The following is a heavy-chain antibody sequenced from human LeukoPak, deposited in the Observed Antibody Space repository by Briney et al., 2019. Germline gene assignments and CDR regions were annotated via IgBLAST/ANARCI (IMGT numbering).Heavy chain of an antibody. CDR2: ISYDGSDK. J-gene: IGHJ4*02. CDR1: GFTFSTYG. V-gene: IGHV3-30*18. Sequence: GGSLRLSCAASGFTFSTYGMHWVRQAPGMGLEWVAVISYDGSDKYYGDSVKGRFTISRDNSKITLYLQMNNLRAEDTAVYFCAKSPVSSCRGSFCYPFDYWGQGNLVTVSS. CDR3: AKSPVSSCRGSFCYPFDY. D-gene: IGHD2-15*01.